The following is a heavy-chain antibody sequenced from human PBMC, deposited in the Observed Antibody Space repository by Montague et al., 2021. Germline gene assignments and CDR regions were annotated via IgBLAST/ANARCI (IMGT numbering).Heavy chain of an antibody. Sequence: SETLSLTCSVSGVSIGEKSFYWGWVRQAPRRGLEWIGHMFYRGNTYYNPSLQSRVSISVDTSKNQFSLTLTSVTASDTAVYYCARRCYGDPQTDPEPANSALDVWGQGTSVTVSS. CDR3: ARRCYGDPQTDPEPANSALDV. J-gene: IGHJ6*02. V-gene: IGHV4-39*01. CDR1: GVSIGEKSFY. CDR2: MFYRGNT. D-gene: IGHD1-14*01.